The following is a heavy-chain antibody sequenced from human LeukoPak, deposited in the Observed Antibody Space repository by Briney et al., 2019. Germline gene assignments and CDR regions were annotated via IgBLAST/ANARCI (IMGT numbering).Heavy chain of an antibody. D-gene: IGHD2-15*01. CDR1: GGSFSGYY. CDR3: ARDSNQVVVAASLFDY. V-gene: IGHV4-34*01. Sequence: SEALSLTCAVYGGSFSGYYWSWVRQPPGKGLEWVGEINHSGRTNYNASLKTRVTISVDTSKNQFSLKLSSVTAADTAVYYCARDSNQVVVAASLFDYWGQGTLVTVSS. J-gene: IGHJ4*02. CDR2: INHSGRT.